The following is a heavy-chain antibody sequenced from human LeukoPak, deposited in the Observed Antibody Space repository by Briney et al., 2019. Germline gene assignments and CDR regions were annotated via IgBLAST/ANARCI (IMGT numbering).Heavy chain of an antibody. D-gene: IGHD3-22*01. J-gene: IGHJ3*02. CDR3: ARGPYYYDSSAHAFDI. CDR2: INHSGST. Sequence: INHSGSTNYNPSLKSRVTISVDTSKNQFSLKLSSVTAADTAVYYCARGPYYYDSSAHAFDIWGQGTMVTVSS. V-gene: IGHV4-34*01.